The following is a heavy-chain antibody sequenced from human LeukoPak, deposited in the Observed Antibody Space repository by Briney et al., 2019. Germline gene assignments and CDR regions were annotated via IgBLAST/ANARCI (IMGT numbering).Heavy chain of an antibody. CDR2: IYTTRKP. V-gene: IGHV4-61*02. D-gene: IGHD3-9*01. CDR3: ASGVFDWLFSSYWYFDL. J-gene: IGHJ2*01. CDR1: GESVTSPNYY. Sequence: SETLSLTCYISGESVTSPNYYWSWIRQPAGKGLELIGLIYTTRKPNYNTSLKNRVTISLDTSKNHLSLKLTSVTAADTAMYYCASGVFDWLFSSYWYFDLWGRGTLVTVSS.